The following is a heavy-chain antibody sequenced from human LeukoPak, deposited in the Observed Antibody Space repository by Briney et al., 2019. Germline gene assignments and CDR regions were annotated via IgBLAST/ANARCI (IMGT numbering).Heavy chain of an antibody. CDR2: IKPDGSAK. V-gene: IGHV3-7*01. D-gene: IGHD3-16*01. CDR3: ARESAVGIMDFEN. Sequence: GGSLRLSCEASGFTFSNYWMSWVRQAPGKGLEWVANIKPDGSAKYYVGSMEGRFTISRDNAKNSLYLQLNSLRAEDTAVYYCARESAVGIMDFENWGQGTLVTVSS. CDR1: GFTFSNYW. J-gene: IGHJ4*02.